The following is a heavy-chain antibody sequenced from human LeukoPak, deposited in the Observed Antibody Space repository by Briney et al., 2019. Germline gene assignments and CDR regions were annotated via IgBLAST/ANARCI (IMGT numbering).Heavy chain of an antibody. CDR3: ARHPRPLGMSGGNYYDY. V-gene: IGHV1-69*05. Sequence: SVKVSCKASGGTFSSYAISWVRQAPGQGLEWMGGIIPIFGTANYAQKFQGSVTITTDESTSTAYMELSSLRSEDTAVYYCARHPRPLGMSGGNYYDYWGQGTLVTVSS. CDR2: IIPIFGTA. CDR1: GGTFSSYA. J-gene: IGHJ4*02. D-gene: IGHD2-15*01.